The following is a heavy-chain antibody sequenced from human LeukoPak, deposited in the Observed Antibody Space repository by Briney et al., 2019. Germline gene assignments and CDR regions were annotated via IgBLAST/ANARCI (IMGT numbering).Heavy chain of an antibody. Sequence: PGGSLRLSCAASGFTFDDYTMHWVRQAPGKGLEWVSLISWDGGYKYYADSVKGQFTITRDNSKNSLYLQMNSLRTEDTALYYCAKDHDGSGYALDYWGQGTLVTVSS. J-gene: IGHJ4*02. V-gene: IGHV3-43*01. CDR2: ISWDGGYK. D-gene: IGHD3-22*01. CDR3: AKDHDGSGYALDY. CDR1: GFTFDDYT.